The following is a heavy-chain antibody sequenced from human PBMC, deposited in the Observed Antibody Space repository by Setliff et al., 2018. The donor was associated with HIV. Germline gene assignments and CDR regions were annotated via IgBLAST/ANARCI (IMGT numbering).Heavy chain of an antibody. CDR1: GGLISSSNW. J-gene: IGHJ4*02. CDR3: ARVSVFGSAMARGGYFDY. CDR2: MYPSGST. D-gene: IGHD5-18*01. Sequence: KASETLSLTCAVSGGLISSSNWWSWVRQPPGRGLEWIGEMYPSGSTNYNSSLKSRVTISVDKSKNQFSLKLSSVTAADTAVYYCARVSVFGSAMARGGYFDYWGQGTPVTVSS. V-gene: IGHV4-4*02.